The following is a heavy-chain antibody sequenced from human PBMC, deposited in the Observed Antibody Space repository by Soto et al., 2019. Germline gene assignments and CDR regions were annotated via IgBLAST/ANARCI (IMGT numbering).Heavy chain of an antibody. D-gene: IGHD5-12*01. CDR3: ARGQEGVVATH. CDR1: GGSLSGYY. V-gene: IGHV4-34*01. J-gene: IGHJ4*02. Sequence: QVQLQQWGAGLLKPSETLSLNCAVTGGSLSGYYWSWIRQPPGKGLEWIGEVKDGGHTNYSPSLRGRVTLSSDTSNNLFSLRLSSVTAADTGVYYCARGQEGVVATHWDQGSLVTVSS. CDR2: VKDGGHT.